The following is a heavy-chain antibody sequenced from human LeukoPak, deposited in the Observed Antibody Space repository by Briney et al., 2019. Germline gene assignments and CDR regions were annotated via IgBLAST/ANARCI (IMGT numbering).Heavy chain of an antibody. CDR1: GYTFTSYG. D-gene: IGHD2-15*01. CDR2: ISAYNGNT. V-gene: IGHV1-18*01. CDR3: ARVSRIVVVVAARSSGGAVSY. Sequence: ASVTVSCTASGYTFTSYGISWVRQAPGQGLEWMGWISAYNGNTNYAQKLQGRVTMTTDTSTSTAYMELRSLRSDDTAVYYCARVSRIVVVVAARSSGGAVSYWGQGTLVTVSS. J-gene: IGHJ4*02.